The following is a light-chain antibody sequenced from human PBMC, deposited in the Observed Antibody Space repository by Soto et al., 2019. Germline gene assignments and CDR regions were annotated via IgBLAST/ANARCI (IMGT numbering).Light chain of an antibody. Sequence: QSVVSRPGSESGSPWQSFDFSCTGTSGVVGVYDYVSWYQQHPDKATKLMIYEVTKRPSWVSNRFSGSKSGNTASLTISGLQPEDEADYYCSSHTSGSTRGFGSGTKVTVL. CDR2: EVT. V-gene: IGLV2-14*01. CDR1: SGVVGVYDY. CDR3: SSHTSGSTRG. J-gene: IGLJ1*01.